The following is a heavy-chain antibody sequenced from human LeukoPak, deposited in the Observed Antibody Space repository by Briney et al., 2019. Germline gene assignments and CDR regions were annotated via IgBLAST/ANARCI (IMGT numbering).Heavy chain of an antibody. CDR3: ARGFDY. Sequence: GESLRLSCAASGFTFSSYATSWVRQAPGKGLEWVAVISYDGSNKYYADSVKGRFTISRDNSKNTLYLQMNSLRAEDTAVYYCARGFDYWGQGTLVTVSS. CDR1: GFTFSSYA. J-gene: IGHJ4*02. CDR2: ISYDGSNK. V-gene: IGHV3-30-3*01.